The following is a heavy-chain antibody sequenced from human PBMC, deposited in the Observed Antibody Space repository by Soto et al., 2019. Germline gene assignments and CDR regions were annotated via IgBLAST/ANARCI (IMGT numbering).Heavy chain of an antibody. J-gene: IGHJ6*04. CDR1: GFTFSSYS. CDR2: ISSSSSYI. V-gene: IGHV3-21*01. Sequence: PGGSLRLSCAASGFTFSSYSMNWVRQAPGKGLEWVSSISSSSSYIYCADSVKGRFTISRDNAKNSLYLQMNSLRAEDTAVYYCARGGYDFWSGYPDVWGKGTTVTVPS. D-gene: IGHD3-3*01. CDR3: ARGGYDFWSGYPDV.